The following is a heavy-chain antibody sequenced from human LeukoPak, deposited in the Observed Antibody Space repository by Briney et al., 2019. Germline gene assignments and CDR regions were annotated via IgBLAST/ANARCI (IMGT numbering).Heavy chain of an antibody. CDR2: ISPYNGNT. CDR3: ARDKYSGYDSHSY. CDR1: GYTFTHYG. J-gene: IGHJ4*02. D-gene: IGHD5-12*01. V-gene: IGHV1-18*01. Sequence: ASVKVSCKASGYTFTHYGISWVRQTPGQGREWMGWISPYNGNTNYAQKRQGRVTMTTDTSTTTAYMELRSLRSDETAVYYCARDKYSGYDSHSYWGQGTLVTVSS.